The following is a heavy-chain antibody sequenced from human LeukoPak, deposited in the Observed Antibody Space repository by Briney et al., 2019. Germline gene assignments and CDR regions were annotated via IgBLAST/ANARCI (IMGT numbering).Heavy chain of an antibody. CDR2: ISGSGGST. J-gene: IGHJ4*02. CDR1: GFTFSSYA. V-gene: IGHV3-23*01. Sequence: GGSLRLSCAASGFTFSSYAMSWVRQAPGKGLEWVSAISGSGGSTYYADSVKGRFTISRDNSKNTLYLQMNSLRAEDTAVYYCAKDSLLIAVAGTGGDYWGQGTLVTVSS. CDR3: AKDSLLIAVAGTGGDY. D-gene: IGHD6-19*01.